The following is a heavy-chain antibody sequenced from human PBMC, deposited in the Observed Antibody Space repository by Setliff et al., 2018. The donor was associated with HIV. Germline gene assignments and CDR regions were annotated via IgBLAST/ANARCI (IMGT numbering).Heavy chain of an antibody. D-gene: IGHD3-10*01. CDR1: GGSISSGNYY. CDR3: ARRIDNSGSFPDKNWFDT. J-gene: IGHJ5*02. Sequence: SETLSLTCTVSGGSISSGNYYWSWIRQPAGKGLEWIGRIYTSGSTNYTPSLKSRVTMSIDTSKNQFSLKLTSVTAADTAVYYCARRIDNSGSFPDKNWFDTWGQGSLVTVSS. V-gene: IGHV4-61*02. CDR2: IYTSGST.